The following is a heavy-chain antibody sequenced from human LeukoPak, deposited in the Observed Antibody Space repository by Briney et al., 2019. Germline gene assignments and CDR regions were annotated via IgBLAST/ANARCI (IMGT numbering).Heavy chain of an antibody. CDR2: ISGSGGST. D-gene: IGHD4-17*01. CDR3: AKDSGVYGDLLYYYYGMDV. Sequence: PGGSLRLSCAASGFTFSSYAMSWVRQAPGKGLEWVSAISGSGGSTYYADSVKGRFTISRDNSKNTLYLQMNSLRAEDTAVYYCAKDSGVYGDLLYYYYGMDVWGQGTTVTVSS. CDR1: GFTFSSYA. J-gene: IGHJ6*02. V-gene: IGHV3-23*01.